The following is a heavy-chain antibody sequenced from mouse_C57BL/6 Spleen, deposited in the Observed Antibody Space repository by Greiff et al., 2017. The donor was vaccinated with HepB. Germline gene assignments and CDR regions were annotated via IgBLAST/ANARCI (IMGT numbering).Heavy chain of an antibody. V-gene: IGHV7-3*01. J-gene: IGHJ4*01. CDR3: ARYEDYPSMDY. CDR2: IRNKANGYTT. D-gene: IGHD2-4*01. Sequence: EVKVEESGGGLVQPGGSLSLSCAASGFTFTDYYMSWVRQPPGKALEWLGFIRNKANGYTTEYSASVKGRFTISRDNSQSILYLQMNALRAEDSATYYCARYEDYPSMDYWGQGTSVTVSS. CDR1: GFTFTDYY.